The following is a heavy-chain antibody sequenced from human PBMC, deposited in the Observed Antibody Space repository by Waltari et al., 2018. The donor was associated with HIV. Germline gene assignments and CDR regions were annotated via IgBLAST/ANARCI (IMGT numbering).Heavy chain of an antibody. Sequence: QGQLVESGGGVVQPGGSLRPSCAASGFSFSISGMDWVRQAPGKGLEWVTFIQYDGNTKYYADSMKGRFTISRDNSKNTLYLQMSSLRAEDTAVYYCAKELRSGYSYYYYGMDVWGQGTTVTVSS. CDR3: AKELRSGYSYYYYGMDV. J-gene: IGHJ6*02. CDR2: IQYDGNTK. CDR1: GFSFSISG. V-gene: IGHV3-30*02. D-gene: IGHD2-15*01.